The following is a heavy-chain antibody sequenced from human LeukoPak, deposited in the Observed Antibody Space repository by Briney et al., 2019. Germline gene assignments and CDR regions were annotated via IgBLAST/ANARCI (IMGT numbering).Heavy chain of an antibody. J-gene: IGHJ4*02. CDR3: AASSGVTLGRF. D-gene: IGHD3-16*01. CDR1: GGSVSSGTHY. Sequence: SETLSLTCTVSGGSVSSGTHYYNWIRQHPGKGLEWIGYIYYTGSTSYNPSLKSRVIMSVDTSMNQLSLKLSSLTAADTAVYYRAASSGVTLGRFWGQGTLVTVSS. V-gene: IGHV4-31*03. CDR2: IYYTGST.